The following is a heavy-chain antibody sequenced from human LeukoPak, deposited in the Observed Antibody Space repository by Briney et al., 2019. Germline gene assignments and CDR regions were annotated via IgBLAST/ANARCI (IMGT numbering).Heavy chain of an antibody. CDR2: ISGSGGST. J-gene: IGHJ4*02. Sequence: GGSLRLSCAASGFTFSSYAMSWVRQAPGKGLEWVSAISGSGGSTYYADSVKGRFTISRDNSKNTLYLQMNSLRAEDTAVYYCAKVGVVVVAAKGLDYWGQGTLVTFSS. CDR3: AKVGVVVVAAKGLDY. CDR1: GFTFSSYA. V-gene: IGHV3-23*01. D-gene: IGHD2-15*01.